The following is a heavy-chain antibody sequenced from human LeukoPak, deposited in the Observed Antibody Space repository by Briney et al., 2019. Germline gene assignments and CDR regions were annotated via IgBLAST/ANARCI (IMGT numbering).Heavy chain of an antibody. V-gene: IGHV4-31*03. Sequence: SQTLSLTCTVSGGSISSGASDWGWIRQHPKRGLEWVGYINHSGSTYYNPSLGSRVTMSVDTSKNQFSLKLSSVTAADSAAYYCARAARQGFTMIVVPFFYFDLWGRGTLVTVSS. J-gene: IGHJ2*01. CDR3: ARAARQGFTMIVVPFFYFDL. CDR1: GGSISSGASD. CDR2: INHSGST. D-gene: IGHD3-22*01.